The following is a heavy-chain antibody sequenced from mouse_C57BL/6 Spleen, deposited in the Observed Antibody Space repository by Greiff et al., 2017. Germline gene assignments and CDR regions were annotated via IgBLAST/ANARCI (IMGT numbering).Heavy chain of an antibody. D-gene: IGHD1-1*01. Sequence: QVQLQQSGAELVRPGASVTLSCKASGYTFTDYVMHWVKQTPVHGLEWIGAIDPETGGTAYNQKFKGKAILTADKSSSTAYMELRSLTSEDSAVYYCTRDYYGSSYAMDYWGQGTSVTVSS. CDR2: IDPETGGT. J-gene: IGHJ4*01. CDR1: GYTFTDYV. V-gene: IGHV1-15*01. CDR3: TRDYYGSSYAMDY.